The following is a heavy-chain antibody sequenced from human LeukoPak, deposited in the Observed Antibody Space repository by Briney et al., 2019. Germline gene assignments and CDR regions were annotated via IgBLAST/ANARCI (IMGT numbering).Heavy chain of an antibody. V-gene: IGHV4-38-2*02. D-gene: IGHD5-18*01. J-gene: IGHJ4*02. CDR3: ARVVTVGYMYYFDY. CDR2: IYSTGNT. CDR1: GYSLSRGYH. Sequence: SDTLSLTCTVSGYSLSRGYHWGWIRQPAGKGLEWVGRIYSTGNTNYIPSLKTRVNISVDTSKNQFSLNLRSVTATDTAIYYCARVVTVGYMYYFDYWGQGILITVSS.